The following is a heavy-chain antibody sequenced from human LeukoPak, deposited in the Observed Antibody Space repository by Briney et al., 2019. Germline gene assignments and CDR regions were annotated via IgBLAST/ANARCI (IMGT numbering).Heavy chain of an antibody. CDR1: GYTFTGYY. D-gene: IGHD6-13*01. CDR3: ARGSSSWEIYFDY. CDR2: INPNSGGT. V-gene: IGHV1-2*02. J-gene: IGHJ4*02. Sequence: GASVKVSCKASGYTFTGYYMHWVRQPPGQGLEWMGWINPNSGGTNYAQKFQGRVTMTRDTSISTAYMELSRLRADDTAAYYCARGSSSWEIYFDYWGQGTLVTVSS.